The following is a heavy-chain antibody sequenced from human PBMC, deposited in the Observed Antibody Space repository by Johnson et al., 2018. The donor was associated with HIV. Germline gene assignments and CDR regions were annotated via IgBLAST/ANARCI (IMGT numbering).Heavy chain of an antibody. CDR1: GFTFSSYG. CDR2: IWYDGRDK. D-gene: IGHD1-26*01. CDR3: ARDNVFIGAPNERAFDI. J-gene: IGHJ3*02. V-gene: IGHV3-30*19. Sequence: QVQLVESGGGVVQPGRSLRLSCAASGFTFSSYGMHWVRQAPGKGLEWVAVIWYDGRDKYHAAFVKGRFTISRDNSKNTLYLQMISLRLEDTALYYCARDNVFIGAPNERAFDIWGQGTMVTVSS.